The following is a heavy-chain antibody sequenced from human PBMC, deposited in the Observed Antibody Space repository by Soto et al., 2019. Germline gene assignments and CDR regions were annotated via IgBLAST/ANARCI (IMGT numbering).Heavy chain of an antibody. Sequence: EVQLLESGGGLVQPGGSLRLSCAASGFTFRNYAMNWVRQAPGTGLEWVWAISGSGGATYYADSVKGRFTVSRENSKNSLYLQMSSLRADDTAIYYCANRALEGDRHLYYFDYWGQGTLVTVSS. D-gene: IGHD1-1*01. J-gene: IGHJ4*02. CDR2: ISGSGGAT. V-gene: IGHV3-23*01. CDR3: ANRALEGDRHLYYFDY. CDR1: GFTFRNYA.